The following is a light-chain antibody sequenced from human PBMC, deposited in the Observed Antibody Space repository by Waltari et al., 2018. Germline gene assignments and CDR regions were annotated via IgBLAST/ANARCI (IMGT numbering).Light chain of an antibody. Sequence: EIVMTQFPRTLSVSRGERVTLSGRASQRIGGNLAWYQQKPGQAPRLLLSHASTRAPGVPARFGGSASGSDFYLTVSSMQSEDYAVYYCRQYNNWPLYTFGQGTKLEIK. CDR2: HAS. J-gene: IGKJ2*01. V-gene: IGKV3-15*01. CDR3: RQYNNWPLYT. CDR1: QRIGGN.